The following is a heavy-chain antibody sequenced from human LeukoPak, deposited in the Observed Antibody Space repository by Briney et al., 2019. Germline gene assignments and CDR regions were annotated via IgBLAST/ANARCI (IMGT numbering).Heavy chain of an antibody. J-gene: IGHJ4*02. CDR1: GITLSNYG. V-gene: IGHV3-23*01. D-gene: IGHD3-22*01. CDR3: AKRGVVIRVILVGFHKEAYYFDS. Sequence: GGSLRLSCAVSGITLSNYGMSWVRQAPGKGLEWVAGISGSCGSTNYADSVKGRFTISRDSPKNTLYLQMNSLRAEDTAVYFCAKRGVVIRVILVGFHKEAYYFDSWGQGALVSVSS. CDR2: ISGSCGST.